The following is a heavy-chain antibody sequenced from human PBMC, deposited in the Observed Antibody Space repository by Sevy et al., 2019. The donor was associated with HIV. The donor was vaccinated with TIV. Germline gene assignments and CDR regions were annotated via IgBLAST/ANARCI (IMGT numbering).Heavy chain of an antibody. CDR1: GGSISSGTYY. Sequence: SETLSLTCTVSGGSISSGTYYWSWIRQPAGKGLEWIGRIYTSGSTNYNPFLKSRVTISVDTSKNQFSLKLSSVTTADMAVYYCAREGSSGWYGELDYWGQGTLVTVSS. CDR2: IYTSGST. CDR3: AREGSSGWYGELDY. J-gene: IGHJ4*02. V-gene: IGHV4-61*02. D-gene: IGHD6-19*01.